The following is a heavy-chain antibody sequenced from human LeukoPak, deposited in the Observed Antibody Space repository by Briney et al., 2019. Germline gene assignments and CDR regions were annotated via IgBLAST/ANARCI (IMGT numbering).Heavy chain of an antibody. J-gene: IGHJ4*02. V-gene: IGHV4-30-4*08. CDR2: IYYSGST. CDR1: GGSISSGDYY. CDR3: ARCKRGVNGVCPKGLDY. Sequence: PSQTLSLTCTVSGGSISSGDYYWSWIRQPPGKGLEWIGYIYYSGSTYYNPSLKSRVTISVDTSKNQFSLKLSSVTAADTAVYYCARCKRGVNGVCPKGLDYWGQGTLVTVSS. D-gene: IGHD2-8*01.